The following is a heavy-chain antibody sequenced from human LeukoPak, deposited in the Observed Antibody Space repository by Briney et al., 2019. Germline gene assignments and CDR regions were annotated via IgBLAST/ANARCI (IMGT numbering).Heavy chain of an antibody. CDR2: IYYSGNT. CDR3: ARGSFWFGVTGDY. V-gene: IGHV4-39*07. D-gene: IGHD3-10*01. J-gene: IGHJ4*02. CDR1: GGSIRSTTYY. Sequence: SETLSLTCSVSGGSIRSTTYYWGWIRQPPGKGLEWIGSIYYSGNTYYSPSLMSRVTISVDTSKNQFSLKLSSVTAADTTVYYCARGSFWFGVTGDYWGQGTLVTVSS.